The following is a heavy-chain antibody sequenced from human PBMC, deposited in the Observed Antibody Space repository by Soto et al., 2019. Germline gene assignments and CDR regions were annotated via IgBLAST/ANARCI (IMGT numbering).Heavy chain of an antibody. Sequence: ASVKVSCKASGYTFTSYDINWVRQATGQGLEWMGWMNPNSGNTGYAQKFQGRVTMTRSTSISTAYMGLSSLRSEDTAVYYCARVIGPYSSSWYLRYYYYYGMDVWGQGTTVTVSS. CDR2: MNPNSGNT. D-gene: IGHD6-13*01. CDR1: GYTFTSYD. V-gene: IGHV1-8*01. J-gene: IGHJ6*02. CDR3: ARVIGPYSSSWYLRYYYYYGMDV.